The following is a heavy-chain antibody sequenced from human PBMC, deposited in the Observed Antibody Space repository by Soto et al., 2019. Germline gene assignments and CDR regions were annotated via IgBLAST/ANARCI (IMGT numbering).Heavy chain of an antibody. CDR1: GFTFSSYW. CDR2: INSDGITT. Sequence: PGGSLRLSCAASGFTFSSYWMHWVRQAPGKGLVWVSRINSDGITTNYADSVKGRFTISRDNAKNTLYLQMNSLRAEDTAVYFCTSDGGNLFAYWGQGTLVTVSS. D-gene: IGHD2-15*01. J-gene: IGHJ4*02. V-gene: IGHV3-74*01. CDR3: TSDGGNLFAY.